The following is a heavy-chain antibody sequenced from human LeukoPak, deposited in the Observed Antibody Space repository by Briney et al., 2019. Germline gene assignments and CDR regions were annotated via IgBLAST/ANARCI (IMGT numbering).Heavy chain of an antibody. CDR1: GFTFSRYD. CDR2: LSGSGIST. CDR3: AKPLLPSTGLGAFDI. D-gene: IGHD1-1*01. J-gene: IGHJ3*02. V-gene: IGHV3-23*01. Sequence: GGSLRLSCAASGFTFSRYDMSWVRQAPAKGLEWVSTLSGSGISTYYASSVRGRFTISRDNSNNTVYLQMNSLRAEDTALYYCAKPLLPSTGLGAFDIWGQGTMVTVSS.